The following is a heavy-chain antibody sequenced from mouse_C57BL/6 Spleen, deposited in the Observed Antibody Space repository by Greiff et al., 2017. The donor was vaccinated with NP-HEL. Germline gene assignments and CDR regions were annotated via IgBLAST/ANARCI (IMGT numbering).Heavy chain of an antibody. CDR3: ARALFITTVDWYFDV. CDR1: GYTFTSYW. Sequence: QVQLQQPGAELVMPGASVKLSCKASGYTFTSYWMHWVKQRPGQGLEWIGEIDPSDSYTNYNQKFKGKSTLTVDKSSSTAYMQLSSLTSEDSAVYYCARALFITTVDWYFDVWGTGTTVTVSS. CDR2: IDPSDSYT. J-gene: IGHJ1*03. D-gene: IGHD1-1*01. V-gene: IGHV1-69*01.